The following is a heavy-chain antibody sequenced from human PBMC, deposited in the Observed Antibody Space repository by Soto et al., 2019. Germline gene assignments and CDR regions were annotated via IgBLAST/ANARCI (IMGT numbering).Heavy chain of an antibody. J-gene: IGHJ3*02. CDR2: FYYSGST. CDR3: ARGGGYYDGFDI. D-gene: IGHD3-16*01. V-gene: IGHV4-61*01. CDR1: GGSLSSGSYY. Sequence: QVQLQESGPGLVKPSETLSLTCSASGGSLSSGSYYWSWIRQPPGKGLEWIGYFYYSGSTKYNPSLKSRAAISVDTSKNQFSLKLTSVTAADTAVYYCARGGGYYDGFDIWGQGTMVTVSS.